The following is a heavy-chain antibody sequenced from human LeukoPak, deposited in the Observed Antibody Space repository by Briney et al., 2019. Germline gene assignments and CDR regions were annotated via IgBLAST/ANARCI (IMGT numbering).Heavy chain of an antibody. CDR2: IGGSGGST. D-gene: IGHD3-3*01. J-gene: IGHJ6*02. V-gene: IGHV3-23*01. CDR3: TRRTIFACLDV. CDR1: GFTFSSYA. Sequence: GGSLRLSCAASGFTFSSYAMSWVRQAPGKGLEWVSAIGGSGGSTYYADFVKGRFTISRDNSKNTLYLQMNSLRGEDTAVYYCTRRTIFACLDVWGQGTTVTVSS.